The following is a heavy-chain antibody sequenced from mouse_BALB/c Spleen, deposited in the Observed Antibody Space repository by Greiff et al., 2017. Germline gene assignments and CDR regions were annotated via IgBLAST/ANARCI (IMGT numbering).Heavy chain of an antibody. Sequence: VQLQQSGAELARPGASVKLSCKASGYTFTSYWMQWVKQRPGQGLEWIGAIYPGDGDTRYTQKFKGKATLTADKSSSTAYMQLSSLASEDSAVYYCATDYGRGYAMDYWGQGTSVTVSS. J-gene: IGHJ4*01. CDR3: ATDYGRGYAMDY. V-gene: IGHV1-87*01. CDR2: IYPGDGDT. CDR1: GYTFTSYW. D-gene: IGHD1-1*01.